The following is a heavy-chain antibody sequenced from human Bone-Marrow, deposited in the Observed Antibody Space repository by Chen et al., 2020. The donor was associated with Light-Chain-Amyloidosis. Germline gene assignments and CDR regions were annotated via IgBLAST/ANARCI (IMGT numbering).Heavy chain of an antibody. V-gene: IGHV1-3*01. CDR1: GYTFTNYA. J-gene: IGHJ4*02. CDR3: ARDRFYGSGSYYIFDY. CDR2: INAGNGNT. D-gene: IGHD3-10*01. Sequence: QVQLVQSGAEVKKPGASVKVSCKASGYTFTNYALHWVRQAPGQRLEWMGWINAGNGNTKYSQKFQGIVTITRDTSASIAYMELSSLRSEDTAVYYCARDRFYGSGSYYIFDYWGQGTLVTVSS.